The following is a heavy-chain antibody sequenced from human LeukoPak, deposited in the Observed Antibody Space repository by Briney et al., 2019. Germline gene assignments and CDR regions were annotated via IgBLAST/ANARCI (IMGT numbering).Heavy chain of an antibody. D-gene: IGHD5-12*01. Sequence: GGSLRLSCTPSGFTFNNYAMSWVRQAPGKGLEWVSAIGTSGGTTYYADSVKGRFTLSRDNAKNSLYLQMNSLRAEDTAVYYCARQSSGYDLGYWGQGTLVTVSS. V-gene: IGHV3-23*01. CDR3: ARQSSGYDLGY. CDR2: IGTSGGTT. J-gene: IGHJ4*02. CDR1: GFTFNNYA.